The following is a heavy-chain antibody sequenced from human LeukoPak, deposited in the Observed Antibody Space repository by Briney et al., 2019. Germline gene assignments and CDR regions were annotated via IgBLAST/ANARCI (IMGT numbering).Heavy chain of an antibody. J-gene: IGHJ4*02. D-gene: IGHD4-17*01. CDR2: INHSGST. CDR1: GGSFSGYY. V-gene: IGHV4-34*01. Sequence: SETLSLTCAVYGGSFSGYYWSWIRQPPGKGLGWIGEINHSGSTNYNPSLKSRVTISVDTSKNQFSLKLSSVTAADTAVYYCAREGTMTTVTSFDYWGQGTLVTVSS. CDR3: AREGTMTTVTSFDY.